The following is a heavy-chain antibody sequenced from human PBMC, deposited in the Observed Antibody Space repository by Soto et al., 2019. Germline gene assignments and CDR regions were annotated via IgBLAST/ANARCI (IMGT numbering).Heavy chain of an antibody. Sequence: QVQLQQWGAGLLKPSETLSLTCAVYGGSFSGYYWSWIRQPPGKGLEWIGEINHSGSTNYNPSLKSRVTISVDTSKNQFSLKLSSVTAADTAVYYCARGSGAYCSSTSCYPRPYYYGMDVWGQGTTVTVSS. CDR3: ARGSGAYCSSTSCYPRPYYYGMDV. V-gene: IGHV4-34*01. J-gene: IGHJ6*02. D-gene: IGHD2-2*01. CDR1: GGSFSGYY. CDR2: INHSGST.